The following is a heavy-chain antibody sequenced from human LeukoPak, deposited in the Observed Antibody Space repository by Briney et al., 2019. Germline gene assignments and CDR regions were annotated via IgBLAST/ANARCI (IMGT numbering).Heavy chain of an antibody. CDR3: ARDSGSYCSEGTCSSAQYSQH. CDR1: GFTFSNYW. CDR2: INGDGRST. Sequence: GGSLRLSCAASGFTFSNYWMHWVRQAPGKGLVWVSRINGDGRSTIYADSVKGRFTMSRDNAKNTVYLQMNSLRAEDTAVYYWARDSGSYCSEGTCSSAQYSQHWGQGPLVTVSS. V-gene: IGHV3-74*01. D-gene: IGHD2-15*01. J-gene: IGHJ1*01.